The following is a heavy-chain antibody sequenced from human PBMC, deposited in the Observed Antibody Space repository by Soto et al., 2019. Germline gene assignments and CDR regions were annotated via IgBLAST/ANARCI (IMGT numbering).Heavy chain of an antibody. D-gene: IGHD3-22*01. CDR2: ISSSSSYI. J-gene: IGHJ3*02. CDR1: GFTFSSYS. CDR3: ARDFHDSSVYAFDI. V-gene: IGHV3-21*01. Sequence: GGSLRLSCAASGFTFSSYSMNWVRQAPGKGLEWVSSISSSSSYIYYADSVKGRFTISRDNAKNSLYLQMNSLRAEDTAVYYCARDFHDSSVYAFDIWGQGTMVTVSS.